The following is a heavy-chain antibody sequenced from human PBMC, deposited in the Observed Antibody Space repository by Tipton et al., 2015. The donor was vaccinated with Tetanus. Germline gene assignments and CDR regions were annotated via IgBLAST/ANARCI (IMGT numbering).Heavy chain of an antibody. Sequence: GLVKPSQTLSLTCAISGDSVSSNGFAWNWIRQSPSRGLEWLGRTYYQSKWYYDYALSVKSRISINPDTSKNQFSLQLNSVTPEDTAVYYCARSLGSGRYFDYWGRGTLVTVSS. D-gene: IGHD6-19*01. V-gene: IGHV6-1*01. CDR1: GDSVSSNGFA. J-gene: IGHJ4*01. CDR3: ARSLGSGRYFDY. CDR2: TYYQSKWYY.